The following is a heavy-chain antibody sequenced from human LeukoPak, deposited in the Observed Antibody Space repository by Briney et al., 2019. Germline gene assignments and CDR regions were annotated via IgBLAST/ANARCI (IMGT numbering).Heavy chain of an antibody. CDR3: ARNFDS. J-gene: IGHJ4*02. Sequence: QAGGSLRLSCAASGCTFTSYTMNWVRQAPGKGLEWVSYITSSSSTIYYADSVKGRFTMSRDNAENSLYLQMNSLRAEDTAVYYCARNFDSWGQGTLVTVSS. V-gene: IGHV3-48*01. D-gene: IGHD2/OR15-2a*01. CDR2: ITSSSSTI. CDR1: GCTFTSYT.